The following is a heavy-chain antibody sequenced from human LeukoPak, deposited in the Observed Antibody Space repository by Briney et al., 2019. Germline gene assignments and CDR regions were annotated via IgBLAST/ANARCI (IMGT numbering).Heavy chain of an antibody. D-gene: IGHD6-13*01. CDR1: GYTFTGYY. Sequence: GASVKVSCKASGYTFTGYYMHWVRQAPGQGLEWMGWINPNSGGTNYAQKFRGWVTMTRDTSISTAYMELSRLRSDDTAVYYCARAWSYSSSWYDSAFDIWGQGTMVTVSS. CDR2: INPNSGGT. J-gene: IGHJ3*02. V-gene: IGHV1-2*04. CDR3: ARAWSYSSSWYDSAFDI.